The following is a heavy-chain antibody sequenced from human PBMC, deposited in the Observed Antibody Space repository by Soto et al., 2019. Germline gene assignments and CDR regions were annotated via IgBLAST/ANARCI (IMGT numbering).Heavy chain of an antibody. CDR1: GFPFSSYA. V-gene: IGHV3-23*01. CDR3: AKDILAFDI. Sequence: GGSLSLSCAASGFPFSSYAMSWVRQAPGKGLEWVSAISGSGGSTYYADSVKGRLTISRDNSKNTLYLQMNSLRAEDTAVYYCAKDILAFDIWGQGTMVTVSS. D-gene: IGHD3-9*01. J-gene: IGHJ3*02. CDR2: ISGSGGST.